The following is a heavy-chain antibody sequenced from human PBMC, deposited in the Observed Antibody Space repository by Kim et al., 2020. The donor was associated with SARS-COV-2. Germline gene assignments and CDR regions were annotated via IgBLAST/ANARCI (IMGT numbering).Heavy chain of an antibody. CDR3: AKVRRSRSFRGASHYFDY. V-gene: IGHV3-23*01. J-gene: IGHJ4*02. CDR1: GFTFSSYA. Sequence: GGSLRLSCAASGFTFSSYAMSWVRQAPGKGLEWVSAISGSGGSTYYADSVKGRFTISRDNSKNTLYLQMNSLRAEDTAVYYCAKVRRSRSFRGASHYFDYWGQGTLVTVSS. D-gene: IGHD3-16*01. CDR2: ISGSGGST.